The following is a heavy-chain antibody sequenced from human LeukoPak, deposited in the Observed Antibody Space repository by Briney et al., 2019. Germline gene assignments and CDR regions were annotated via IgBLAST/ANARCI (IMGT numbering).Heavy chain of an antibody. V-gene: IGHV1-69*01. CDR1: GGTFSSYA. J-gene: IGHJ6*02. CDR2: IIPIFGTA. CDR3: ARDTANTAMVNYYYYGMDV. D-gene: IGHD5-18*01. Sequence: GASVKVSCKASGGTFSSYAISWVRQAPGQGLEWMGGIIPIFGTASYAQKFQGRVTITADESTSTAYMELSSLRSEDTAVYYCARDTANTAMVNYYYYGMDVWGQGTTVTVSS.